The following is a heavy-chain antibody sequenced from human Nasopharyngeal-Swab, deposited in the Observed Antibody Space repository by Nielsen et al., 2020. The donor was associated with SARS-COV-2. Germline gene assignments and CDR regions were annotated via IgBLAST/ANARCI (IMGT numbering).Heavy chain of an antibody. CDR2: ISHNGNA. D-gene: IGHD2-2*01. J-gene: IGHJ4*02. Sequence: SETLSLTCAVSGGSISSSYWWSWVRQPPGKGLEWIGEISHNGNANYHPSLKSRVPISLDESRNQFSLNLNSVTAADTAVYYCARSRRGAFDYWGQGTLVTVSS. CDR3: ARSRRGAFDY. V-gene: IGHV4-4*02. CDR1: GGSISSSYW.